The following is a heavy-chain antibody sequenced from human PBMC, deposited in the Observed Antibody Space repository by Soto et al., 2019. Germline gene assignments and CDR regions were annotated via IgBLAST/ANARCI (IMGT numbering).Heavy chain of an antibody. CDR3: RRYGRMDRAFDI. V-gene: IGHV1-18*01. CDR2: ISAYNCNS. CDR1: GYTFTSYG. Sequence: QVQLVQSGAEVKKPGASVKVSCKASGYTFTSYGIGWVRQAPGQGFEWLGWISAYNCNSNNAQKLQGRVTMTTDTSTSTDYMELTSLRSYDTAMYYYRRYGRMDRAFDIWGQGTMVTVSS. D-gene: IGHD3-10*01. J-gene: IGHJ3*02.